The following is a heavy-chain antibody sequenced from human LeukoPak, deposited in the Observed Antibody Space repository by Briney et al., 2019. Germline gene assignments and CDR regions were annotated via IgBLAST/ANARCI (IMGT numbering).Heavy chain of an antibody. CDR2: INAGNGST. D-gene: IGHD5-24*01. CDR1: GYTFTSYA. V-gene: IGHV1-3*03. CDR3: AGEGRDGYNYGYVDY. J-gene: IGHJ4*02. Sequence: ASVKVSCKASGYTFTSYAMHRVRQAPGQRLEWMGWINAGNGSTKYSQEFQGRVTITRDTSASTAYMELSSLRSEDMAVYYCAGEGRDGYNYGYVDYWGQGTLVTVSS.